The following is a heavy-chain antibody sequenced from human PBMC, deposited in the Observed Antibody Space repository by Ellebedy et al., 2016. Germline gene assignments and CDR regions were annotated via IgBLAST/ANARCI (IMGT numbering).Heavy chain of an antibody. V-gene: IGHV4-4*07. CDR3: ARDGYQGGSDWWGTY. CDR2: FYTSGIA. D-gene: IGHD6-19*01. J-gene: IGHJ4*02. Sequence: SETLSLTXTVSGDSISNYYWSWIRQPAGKGLEWIGRFYTSGIAEYNPSLKSRVTMSVDTSRNKVSLSLSSVTAADTAVYFCARDGYQGGSDWWGTYWGPGILVTVSS. CDR1: GDSISNYY.